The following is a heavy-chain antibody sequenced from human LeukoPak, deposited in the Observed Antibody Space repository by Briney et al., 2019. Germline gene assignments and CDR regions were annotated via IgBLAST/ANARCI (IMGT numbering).Heavy chain of an antibody. J-gene: IGHJ4*02. CDR1: GFTFGDYA. CDR2: IRSKAYGGTT. V-gene: IGHV3-49*04. Sequence: PGGSLRLSCTASGFTFGDYAMSWVRQAPGKGLEWVGFIRSKAYGGTTEYAASVKGRFTISRDDSKSIAYLQMNSLKTEDTAVYYCTRYSSIRYFDYWGQGTLVTVSS. CDR3: TRYSSIRYFDY. D-gene: IGHD3-9*01.